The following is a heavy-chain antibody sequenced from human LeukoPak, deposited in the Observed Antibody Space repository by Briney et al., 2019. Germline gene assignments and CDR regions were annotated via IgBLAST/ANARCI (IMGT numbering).Heavy chain of an antibody. CDR1: GFTVTSNY. V-gene: IGHV3-53*01. CDR2: IYSTGRT. D-gene: IGHD3-9*01. J-gene: IGHJ6*02. CDR3: ARSVPGYYYYGMDV. Sequence: EGSLSLSCAAVGFTVTSNYMNWVRQAPGKGLEWVSVIYSTGRTYYADSVKGRFTISRDSSSNRLYLQMNGLRAEDTALYYCARSVPGYYYYGMDVWGQGTTVTVSS.